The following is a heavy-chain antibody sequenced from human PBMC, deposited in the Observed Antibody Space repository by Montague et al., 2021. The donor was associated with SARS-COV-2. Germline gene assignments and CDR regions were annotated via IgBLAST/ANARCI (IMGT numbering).Heavy chain of an antibody. CDR1: GFTFSSYS. D-gene: IGHD3-16*02. CDR3: ARDDYVWGSYRYSQSNWFDP. Sequence: SLRLSCAASGFTFSSYSMNWVRQAPGKGLEWVSSISSSSSYIYYADSVKGRFTISRDNAKNSLYLQMNSLRAEDTAVYYCARDDYVWGSYRYSQSNWFDPWGQGTLVTVSS. J-gene: IGHJ5*02. CDR2: ISSSSSYI. V-gene: IGHV3-21*01.